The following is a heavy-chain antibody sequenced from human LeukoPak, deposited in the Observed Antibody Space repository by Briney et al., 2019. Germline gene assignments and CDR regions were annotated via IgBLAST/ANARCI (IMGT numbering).Heavy chain of an antibody. CDR2: IYTSGST. CDR1: GCSISSYY. Sequence: PSETLSLTCTVSGCSISSYYWSWIRQPAGKGLEWIGRIYTSGSTNYNPSLKSRLTMSVDPSQNPFPLKLSSVTAADTAVYYCARVVDILTGYDAFDIWGQGTMVTVSS. V-gene: IGHV4-4*07. J-gene: IGHJ3*02. CDR3: ARVVDILTGYDAFDI. D-gene: IGHD3-9*01.